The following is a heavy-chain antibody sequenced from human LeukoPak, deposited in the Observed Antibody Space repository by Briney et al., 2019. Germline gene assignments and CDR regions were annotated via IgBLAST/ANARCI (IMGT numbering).Heavy chain of an antibody. Sequence: SETLSLTCTVSGGSISNYFWSWIRQPPGKGLEWIGYIYYTGSTNYNPSLKSRVTISVGTSKNQFSMKLSSVTAADTAVYYCARPSRSISTAGAFDIWGQGTMVTVSS. D-gene: IGHD3-10*01. V-gene: IGHV4-59*01. CDR1: GGSISNYF. J-gene: IGHJ3*02. CDR2: IYYTGST. CDR3: ARPSRSISTAGAFDI.